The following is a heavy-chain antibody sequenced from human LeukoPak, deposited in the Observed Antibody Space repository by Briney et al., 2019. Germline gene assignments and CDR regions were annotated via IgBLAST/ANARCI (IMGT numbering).Heavy chain of an antibody. D-gene: IGHD1-26*01. CDR1: GASVNSFY. CDR3: ARASGTYPNSLDS. V-gene: IGHV4-4*07. Sequence: PSETLSLTCSVSGASVNSFYWTWIRQAAGKGPEWIGRIYITGSTDYNPSLESRVTISLDKSNNEFSLKMNSVTAADTAVYFCARASGTYPNSLDSWGRGTLVIVSS. J-gene: IGHJ4*02. CDR2: IYITGST.